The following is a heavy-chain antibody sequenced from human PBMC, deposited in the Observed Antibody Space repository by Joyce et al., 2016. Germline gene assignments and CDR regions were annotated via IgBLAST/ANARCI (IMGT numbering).Heavy chain of an antibody. CDR2: IGGSGGGR. CDR1: RLSNKNV. D-gene: IGHD2-15*01. J-gene: IGHJ3*01. CDR3: ARAKTVVVAYTLRDGFDV. Sequence: QLEESGGTLVHPGGSLRLSCKVPSRLSNKNVMAGVRQAPGKGVEWVSAIGGSGGGRYYAESVKGRFTVSRDNAKNMMYLEMTSLQIEDTAVYYCARAKTVVVAYTLRDGFDVWGQGTQVAVSS. V-gene: IGHV3-23*04.